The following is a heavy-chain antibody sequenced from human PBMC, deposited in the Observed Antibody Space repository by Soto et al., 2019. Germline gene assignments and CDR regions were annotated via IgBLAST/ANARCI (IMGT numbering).Heavy chain of an antibody. J-gene: IGHJ4*02. CDR3: AKDTYSRSWYF. CDR2: IDKSGGDT. V-gene: IGHV3-23*05. D-gene: IGHD2-2*01. Sequence: EVQLLESGGDLVQPGGSLRLSCAASGFTFTNYLMTWVRQAPGKVLEWVSAIDKSGGDTYYADSVKGRFTISRDNSKNTLYLQMNGMRAEDTALYYCAKDTYSRSWYFWGQGTLVNVSS. CDR1: GFTFTNYL.